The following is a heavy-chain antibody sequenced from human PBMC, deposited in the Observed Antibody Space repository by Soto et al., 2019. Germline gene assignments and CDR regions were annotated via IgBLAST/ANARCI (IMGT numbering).Heavy chain of an antibody. CDR2: ISYDGSNK. Sequence: QVQLVESGGGVVQPGRSLRLSCAASGFTFSSYAMHWVRQAPGKGLEWVAVISYDGSNKYYADSVKGRFTISRDNSKNTLYLQMNSLRAEDTAVYYCARDLSLWSSHFDYWGQGTLVTVSS. CDR3: ARDLSLWSSHFDY. CDR1: GFTFSSYA. V-gene: IGHV3-30-3*01. J-gene: IGHJ4*02. D-gene: IGHD2-21*01.